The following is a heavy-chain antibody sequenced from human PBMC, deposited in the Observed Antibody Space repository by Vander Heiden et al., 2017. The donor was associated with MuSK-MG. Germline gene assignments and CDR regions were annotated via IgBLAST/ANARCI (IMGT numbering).Heavy chain of an antibody. V-gene: IGHV4-61*02. J-gene: IGHJ4*02. CDR3: AREMGWLEYTFDY. CDR1: GGSITNGSYF. CDR2: IFTSGNT. Sequence: QVQLQESGPGLVKPSQTLSLTCTVSGGSITNGSYFWSWIRQPAGKGLEWIGHIFTSGNTNYKPSLKSRVTISVDMSKNQFSLQLTSVTAADTAMYYCAREMGWLEYTFDYWGQGILVSVSS. D-gene: IGHD5-12*01.